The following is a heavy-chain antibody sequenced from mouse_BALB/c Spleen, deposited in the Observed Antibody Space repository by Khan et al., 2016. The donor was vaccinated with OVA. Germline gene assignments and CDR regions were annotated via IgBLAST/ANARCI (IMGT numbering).Heavy chain of an antibody. J-gene: IGHJ1*01. CDR1: GFTFSSFG. V-gene: IGHV5-17*02. D-gene: IGHD2-1*01. CDR2: ISSGSSTI. CDR3: ARSGGNFHWYFDV. Sequence: EVELVESGGGLVQPGGSRKLSCAVSGFTFSSFGMHWVRQAPKKGLEWVAYISSGSSTIYYVDTVKGRFTISRANPKNTLFLQMTSLRSEDTAMYYGARSGGNFHWYFDVWGAGTSVTVSS.